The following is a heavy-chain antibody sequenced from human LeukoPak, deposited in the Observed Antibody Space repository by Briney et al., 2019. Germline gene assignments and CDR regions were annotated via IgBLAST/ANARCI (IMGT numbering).Heavy chain of an antibody. CDR2: IYPGDSDT. J-gene: IGHJ4*02. CDR3: AKRDSSGLYYFDY. CDR1: GYSFTNYW. Sequence: GESLKISCEGSGYSFTNYWIAWVRQMPGKGLEWMGIIYPGDSDTRYSPSFQGQVTISADKSISTAYLQRSSLKASDTAIYYCAKRDSSGLYYFDYWGQGTLVTVSS. V-gene: IGHV5-51*01. D-gene: IGHD3-22*01.